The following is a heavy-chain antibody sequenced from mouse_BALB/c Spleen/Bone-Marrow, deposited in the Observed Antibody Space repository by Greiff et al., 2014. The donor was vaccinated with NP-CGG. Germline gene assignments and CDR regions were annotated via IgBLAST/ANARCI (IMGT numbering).Heavy chain of an antibody. CDR2: IHPYNDGT. D-gene: IGHD2-10*02. J-gene: IGHJ2*01. CDR1: GYTFTSYV. Sequence: VQLQQSGPELVKPGASVKMSCKASGYTFTSYVMHWVKQKPGQGLEWIGYIHPYNDGTKYNEKFKGKATLTSDKSSSTAYMELSSPTSEDSAVYYCARRYGNYYFDYWGQGTTLTVSS. CDR3: ARRYGNYYFDY. V-gene: IGHV1-14*01.